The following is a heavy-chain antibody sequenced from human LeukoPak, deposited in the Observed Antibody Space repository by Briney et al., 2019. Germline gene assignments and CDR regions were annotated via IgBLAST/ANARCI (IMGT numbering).Heavy chain of an antibody. J-gene: IGHJ6*03. CDR3: ARDRYSSSSYNYMDV. D-gene: IGHD6-6*01. CDR1: GGTFSSYA. V-gene: IGHV1-69*05. Sequence: GASVKVSCKASGGTFSSYAISWVRQAPGQGLEWMGGIIPIFGTANYAQKFQGRVTITTDESTSTAYMELSSLRSEDTAVYYCARDRYSSSSYNYMDVWGKGTTVTVSS. CDR2: IIPIFGTA.